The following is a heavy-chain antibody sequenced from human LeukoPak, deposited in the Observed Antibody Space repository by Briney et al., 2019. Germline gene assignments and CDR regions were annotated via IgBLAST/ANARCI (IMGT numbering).Heavy chain of an antibody. Sequence: TGGSLRLSCAASGFSLSDYSMNWVRQAPGKGLEWISSVTNTGRSTNYADSVKGRFTISRDSAKNSVSLQLSSLTAEDTAVYYCARGRRGSYYTFQVWGQGTLVSVSS. J-gene: IGHJ4*02. CDR2: VTNTGRST. CDR3: ARGRRGSYYTFQV. V-gene: IGHV3-11*01. D-gene: IGHD3-16*01. CDR1: GFSLSDYS.